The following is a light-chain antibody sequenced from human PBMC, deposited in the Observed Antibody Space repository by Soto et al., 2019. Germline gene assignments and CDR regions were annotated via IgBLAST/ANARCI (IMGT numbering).Light chain of an antibody. CDR2: ATS. CDR1: QGIRGD. V-gene: IGKV1-6*01. J-gene: IGKJ1*01. CDR3: IQDFISPLT. Sequence: AIQMTQSPSSLSASLGDRVTITGLASQGIRGDLGWYQQKPGKAPKLLISATSTLQSGVPSRFSGRGSGTNFTLTISSLQPEDFATYYCIQDFISPLTVGQGTKVDIK.